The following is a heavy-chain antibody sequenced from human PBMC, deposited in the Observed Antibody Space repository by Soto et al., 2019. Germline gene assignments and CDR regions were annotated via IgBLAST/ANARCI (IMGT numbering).Heavy chain of an antibody. D-gene: IGHD3-10*01. CDR3: ARGVGSGSYYNQYNWFDP. V-gene: IGHV1-18*01. CDR2: ISAYNGNT. CDR1: GYTFTSYD. J-gene: IGHJ5*02. Sequence: GASVKVSCKASGYTFTSYDINWVRQAPGQGLEWMGWISAYNGNTKYAQKLQGRVTMTTDTSTSTAYMELRSLRSDDTAVYYCARGVGSGSYYNQYNWFDPWGQGTLVTVSS.